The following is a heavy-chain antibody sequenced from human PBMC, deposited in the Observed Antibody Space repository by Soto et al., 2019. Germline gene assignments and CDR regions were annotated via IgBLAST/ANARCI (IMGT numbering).Heavy chain of an antibody. Sequence: VASVKVSCKASGYTFTSYYMHWVRQAPGQGLEWTGIINPSGGSTSYAQKFQGRVTMTRDTSTSTVYMELSSLRSEDTAVYYCARAAAVLPPDYYDTRSYFHAPDCCRPGTLGTVAS. CDR3: ARAAAVLPPDYYDTRSYFHAPDC. CDR1: GYTFTSYY. J-gene: IGHJ4*02. D-gene: IGHD3-22*01. V-gene: IGHV1-46*01. CDR2: INPSGGST.